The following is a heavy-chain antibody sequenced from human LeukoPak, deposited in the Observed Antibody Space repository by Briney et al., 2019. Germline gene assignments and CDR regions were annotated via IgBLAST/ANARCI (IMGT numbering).Heavy chain of an antibody. CDR2: INPSGGST. Sequence: ASVKVSCKASGYTFTSFYMHWVRQAPGQGLEWMGIINPSGGSTSYAQKFQGRVTMTRDTSTSTVYMELSSLRSEDTAVYYCARDSLKDAFDIWGQGTMVTVSS. CDR1: GYTFTSFY. J-gene: IGHJ3*02. CDR3: ARDSLKDAFDI. V-gene: IGHV1-46*01.